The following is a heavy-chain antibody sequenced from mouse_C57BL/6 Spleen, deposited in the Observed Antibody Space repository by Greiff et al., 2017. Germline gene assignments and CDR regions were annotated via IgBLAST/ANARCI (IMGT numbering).Heavy chain of an antibody. CDR3: ARSDGYSLYYYAMDY. D-gene: IGHD2-3*01. CDR1: GYTFTSYT. CDR2: INPSSGYT. V-gene: IGHV1-4*01. J-gene: IGHJ4*01. Sequence: QVQLQQSGAELARPGASVKMSCKASGYTFTSYTMHWVKQRPGQGLEWIGYINPSSGYTKYNQKFKDKATLTADKSSSTAYMQLSSLTSADSAVYYCARSDGYSLYYYAMDYWGQGTSVTVSS.